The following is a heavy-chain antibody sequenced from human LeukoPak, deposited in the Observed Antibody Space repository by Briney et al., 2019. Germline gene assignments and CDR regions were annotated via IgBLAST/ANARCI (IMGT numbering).Heavy chain of an antibody. V-gene: IGHV4-34*01. Sequence: SSETLSLTCAVYGGSFSGYYWSWIRQPPGKGLEWIGEINHSGSANYNPSLKSRVTISVDTSKNQFSLKLSSVTAADTAVYYCAREADCSSTSCVDAFDIWGQGTMVTVSS. CDR3: AREADCSSTSCVDAFDI. CDR1: GGSFSGYY. CDR2: INHSGSA. J-gene: IGHJ3*02. D-gene: IGHD2-2*01.